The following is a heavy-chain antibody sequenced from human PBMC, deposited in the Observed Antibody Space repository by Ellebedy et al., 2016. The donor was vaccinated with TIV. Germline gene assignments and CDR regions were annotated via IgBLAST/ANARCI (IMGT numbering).Heavy chain of an antibody. CDR2: ISGGGDST. CDR1: GFTFSSFA. V-gene: IGHV3-23*01. D-gene: IGHD3-22*01. J-gene: IGHJ4*02. Sequence: GGSLRLSCAASGFTFSSFAMHWVRQAPRKGLEWLSVISGGGDSTYHADSVKGRFTITRDNSKNTLYLQMDRLRAEDTAVYYCAKGTSSGFNYDRVGSEYWGQGALVTVSS. CDR3: AKGTSSGFNYDRVGSEY.